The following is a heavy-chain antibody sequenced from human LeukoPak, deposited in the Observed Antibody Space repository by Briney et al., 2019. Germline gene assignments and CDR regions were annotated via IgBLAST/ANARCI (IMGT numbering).Heavy chain of an antibody. V-gene: IGHV4-61*01. Sequence: SETLSLTCTVSGGSISSSSYYWGWIRQPPGKGLEWIGYIYYSGSTNYNPSLKSRVTISVDTSKNQFSLKLSSVTAADTAVYYCAREVSDYNIFAARVFDYWGQGTLVTVSS. CDR3: AREVSDYNIFAARVFDY. CDR1: GGSISSSSYY. D-gene: IGHD3-9*01. CDR2: IYYSGST. J-gene: IGHJ4*02.